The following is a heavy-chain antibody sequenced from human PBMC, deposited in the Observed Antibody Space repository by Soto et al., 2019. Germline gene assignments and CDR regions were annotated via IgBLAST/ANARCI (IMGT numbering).Heavy chain of an antibody. J-gene: IGHJ4*02. V-gene: IGHV3-33*01. CDR3: GRDWAAAIDY. Sequence: QVLLVESGGGVVQPGRSPRLSCAASGFTFSSYGMHWVRQAPGKGLEWVAVIWYDGSDKYYADSVKGRFTISRDNSKNTLYLQVNSLRAEDTAVYYCGRDWAAAIDYWGQGTLVTVSS. CDR1: GFTFSSYG. CDR2: IWYDGSDK. D-gene: IGHD6-13*01.